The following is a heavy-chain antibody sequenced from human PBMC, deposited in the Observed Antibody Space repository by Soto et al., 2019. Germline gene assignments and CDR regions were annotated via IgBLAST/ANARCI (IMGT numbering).Heavy chain of an antibody. CDR2: ISAYNGNT. CDR3: ARDPALGAVDY. CDR1: GYTFTSYG. Sequence: ASVKVSCKASGYTFTSYGISWVRQAPGQGLEWMGWISAYNGNTNYAQKLQGRVTMTTDTPTSTAYMGLRSLRSDDTAVYYCARDPALGAVDYWGQGTLVTVSS. V-gene: IGHV1-18*04. J-gene: IGHJ4*02.